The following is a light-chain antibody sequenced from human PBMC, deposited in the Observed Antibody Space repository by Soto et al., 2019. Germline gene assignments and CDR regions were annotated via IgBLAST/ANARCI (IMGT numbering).Light chain of an antibody. CDR1: SSDVGGYNY. Sequence: QSALTQPASVSGSPGQSITISCTGTSSDVGGYNYVSWYQQHPGKAPKLMIYDVSNRPSGVSNRFSGSKSGNTVSLTISGLQAEDEADYYCSSYTSSSTPRVFGGGTKLTVL. V-gene: IGLV2-14*01. CDR3: SSYTSSSTPRV. J-gene: IGLJ2*01. CDR2: DVS.